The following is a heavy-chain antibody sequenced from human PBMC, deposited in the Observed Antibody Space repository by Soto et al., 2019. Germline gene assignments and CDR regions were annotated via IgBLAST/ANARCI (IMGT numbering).Heavy chain of an antibody. D-gene: IGHD3-16*02. CDR2: SSAYNGNT. Sequence: GASVKVSCKASGYTFTSYGISWVRQAPGQGLERMGWSSAYNGNTNYAQKIQGRVTMTTDTSTSTAYMELRSLRSDDTAVYYCARDRETVGVIRYYYGMDVWGQGTTVT. CDR1: GYTFTSYG. V-gene: IGHV1-18*01. J-gene: IGHJ6*02. CDR3: ARDRETVGVIRYYYGMDV.